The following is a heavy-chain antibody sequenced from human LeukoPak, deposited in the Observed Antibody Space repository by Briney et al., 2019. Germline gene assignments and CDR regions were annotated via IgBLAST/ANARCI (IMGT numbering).Heavy chain of an antibody. CDR1: GFTFSSYG. CDR2: ISASGGST. CDR3: ARSGLSRFGF. Sequence: GGTLRLSCAASGFTFSSYGLSWVRQAPGKGLEWVSAISASGGSTYYADSVKGRFTISRDNSKNPLYLQMNSLRAEDTAVYYCARSGLSRFGFWGQGTLVTVSS. J-gene: IGHJ4*02. V-gene: IGHV3-23*01. D-gene: IGHD2/OR15-2a*01.